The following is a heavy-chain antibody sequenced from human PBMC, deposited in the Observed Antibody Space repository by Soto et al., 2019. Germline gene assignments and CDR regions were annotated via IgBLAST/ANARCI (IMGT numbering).Heavy chain of an antibody. CDR2: MNPNSGNT. J-gene: IGHJ6*03. Sequence: ASVKVSCKASGYTFTSYDINWVRQATGQGLEWMGWMNPNSGNTGYAQKFQSRVTMTRNTSISTAYMELSSLRSEDTAVYYCARGERMGPSYYYYMDVWGKGTTVTVSS. D-gene: IGHD2-8*01. CDR3: ARGERMGPSYYYYMDV. CDR1: GYTFTSYD. V-gene: IGHV1-8*01.